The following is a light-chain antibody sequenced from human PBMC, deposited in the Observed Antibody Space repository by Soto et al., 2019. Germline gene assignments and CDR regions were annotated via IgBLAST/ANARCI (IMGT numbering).Light chain of an antibody. CDR1: SSNIGTNY. V-gene: IGLV1-47*02. Sequence: QSVLTQPPSASGTPGQRVTISCSGSSSNIGTNYVYWYQQVPGTAPKLLIYSNNQRPSGVPDRFSGSKSGTSASLAIRGLRSEDEADYYCHLWDIRSDQVVFGGGTKVTVL. CDR2: SNN. J-gene: IGLJ2*01. CDR3: HLWDIRSDQVV.